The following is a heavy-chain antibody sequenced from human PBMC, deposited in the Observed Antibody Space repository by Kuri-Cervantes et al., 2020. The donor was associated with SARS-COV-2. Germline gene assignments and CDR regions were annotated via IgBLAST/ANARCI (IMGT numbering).Heavy chain of an antibody. CDR1: GFTFSSYG. CDR2: IRYDGSNK. CDR3: AKDLPGSSAADVY. V-gene: IGHV3-30*02. D-gene: IGHD6-13*01. J-gene: IGHJ4*02. Sequence: GGSLRLSCAASGFTFSSYGMHWVRQAPGKGLEWVAFIRYDGSNKYYADSVKGRFTISRDNSKNTLYLQTNSLRAEDTAAYYCAKDLPGSSAADVYWGQGTLVTVSS.